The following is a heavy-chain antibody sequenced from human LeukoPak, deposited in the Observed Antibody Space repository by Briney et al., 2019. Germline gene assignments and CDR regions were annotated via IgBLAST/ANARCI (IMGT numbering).Heavy chain of an antibody. CDR1: GGSFSGYY. D-gene: IGHD6-19*01. CDR2: INHSGST. Sequence: SETLSLTCVVYGGSFSGYYWSWIRQPPGKGLEWIGEINHSGSTNYNPSLKSQVTISVDTSKNQFSLKLSSVTAADTAVYYCARGIRIAVAGKNRRRWFDPWGQGTLVTVSS. CDR3: ARGIRIAVAGKNRRRWFDP. V-gene: IGHV4-34*01. J-gene: IGHJ5*02.